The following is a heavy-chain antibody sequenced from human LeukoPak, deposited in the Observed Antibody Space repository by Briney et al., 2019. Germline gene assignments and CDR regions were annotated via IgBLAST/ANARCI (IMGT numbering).Heavy chain of an antibody. CDR2: INGGSTSA. CDR3: AKHRVAGEYYFDY. D-gene: IGHD6-19*01. V-gene: IGHV3-23*01. CDR1: GFTFSSYA. Sequence: GGSLRLSCAASGFTFSSYAMSWVRQAPGKGLEWVSTINGGSTSANYADSVKGRFTISRDNSKNTLYLQMNSLRAEDTAVYYCAKHRVAGEYYFDYWGQGTLVTVSS. J-gene: IGHJ4*02.